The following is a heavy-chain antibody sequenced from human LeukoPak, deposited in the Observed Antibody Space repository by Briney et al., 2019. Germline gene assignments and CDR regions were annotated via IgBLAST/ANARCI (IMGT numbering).Heavy chain of an antibody. CDR1: GFVFTSYG. Sequence: ASVKVSCKASGFVFTSYGFTWVRQAPGQGLEWMGWISANDGKTHYSEKHQGRVAMSTDTVTSTAYMELRSLRSDDTAVYYCARELHVERDDYWGQGTLVTVSS. CDR3: ARELHVERDDY. CDR2: ISANDGKT. D-gene: IGHD1-1*01. J-gene: IGHJ4*02. V-gene: IGHV1-18*01.